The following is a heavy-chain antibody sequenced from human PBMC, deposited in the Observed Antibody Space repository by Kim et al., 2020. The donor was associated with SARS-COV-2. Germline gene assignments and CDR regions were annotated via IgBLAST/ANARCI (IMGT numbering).Heavy chain of an antibody. CDR2: ISSSGSPI. CDR3: ARKTYCGSSRCLTDSLD. V-gene: IGHV3-48*03. D-gene: IGHD2-2*01. Sequence: GGSLRLSCVASGFTFSSHEMNWVRQAPGKGLEWISYISSSGSPIFYADSVKGRFAISRDNSKNSLFLQVSGLRAEDTAVYYCARKTYCGSSRCLTDSLD. CDR1: GFTFSSHE. J-gene: IGHJ3*02.